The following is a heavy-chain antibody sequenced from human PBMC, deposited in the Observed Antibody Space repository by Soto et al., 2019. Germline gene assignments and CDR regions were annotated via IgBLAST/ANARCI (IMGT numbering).Heavy chain of an antibody. J-gene: IGHJ4*02. CDR3: ARLTVVGRVGDC. V-gene: IGHV4-39*01. D-gene: IGHD6-19*01. Sequence: QLQVQESGPGLVKPSETLSLTCSVSGGSISSSPYYWGWIRQPPGKGLEWIARISFSGNTDYNPSLKSPVTISADTSKNQFSLTLSSVTAADTAVYYCARLTVVGRVGDCWGQGTLVTVSS. CDR1: GGSISSSPYY. CDR2: ISFSGNT.